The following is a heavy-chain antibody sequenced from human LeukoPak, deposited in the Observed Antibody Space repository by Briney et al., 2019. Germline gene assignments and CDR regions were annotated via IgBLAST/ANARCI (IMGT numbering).Heavy chain of an antibody. D-gene: IGHD6-19*01. CDR2: IYYSGST. J-gene: IGHJ4*02. CDR3: AIHGAVAGSNADY. V-gene: IGHV4-39*01. CDR1: GGSISSSSYY. Sequence: SETLSLXCTVSGGSISSSSYYWGWICQPPEKGLECIGSIYYSGSTYYNPSLKSRVTISVDTSKNQFSLKLSSVTAADTAVYYCAIHGAVAGSNADYWGQGTLVTVSS.